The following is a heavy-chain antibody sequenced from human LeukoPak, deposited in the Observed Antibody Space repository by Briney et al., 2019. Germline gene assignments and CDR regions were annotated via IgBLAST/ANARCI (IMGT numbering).Heavy chain of an antibody. CDR2: MNPNSGNT. D-gene: IGHD6-19*01. J-gene: IGHJ4*02. CDR3: ARGSRIAVAGTGFDY. Sequence: GASVKVSCKASGYTFTSYDINWVRQATGQGLEWMGWMNPNSGNTGYAQKFQGRVTMTRNTSISTAYMELSGLRSEDTAVYYCARGSRIAVAGTGFDYWGQGTLVTVSS. CDR1: GYTFTSYD. V-gene: IGHV1-8*01.